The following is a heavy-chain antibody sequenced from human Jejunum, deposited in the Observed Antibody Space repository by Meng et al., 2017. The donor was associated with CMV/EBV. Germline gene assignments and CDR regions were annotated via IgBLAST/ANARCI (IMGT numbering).Heavy chain of an antibody. J-gene: IGHJ3*02. V-gene: IGHV3-7*03. CDR2: IGLDGSEK. CDR3: ARGYDSSGYYQKDGALDI. Sequence: SYWMNWVRQAPGKGLEWVAYIGLDGSEKHYVGSVKGRFTISRDNVKNTLYLQMNSLRDEDTAMYYCARGYDSSGYYQKDGALDIWGQGTMVTVS. CDR1: SYW. D-gene: IGHD3-22*01.